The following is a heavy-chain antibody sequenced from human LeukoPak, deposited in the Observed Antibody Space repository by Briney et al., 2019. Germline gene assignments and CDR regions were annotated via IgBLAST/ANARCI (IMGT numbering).Heavy chain of an antibody. Sequence: HPGGSLGLSCAASGFTLSTYAMHWVRQAPGKGLEWVAYISGTGFTTYYADSVKGRFTISSDSSKNTLFLQMNSLRAEDTAIYYCAKDGYNWIAFDDWGQGTLVTVSS. V-gene: IGHV3-23*01. CDR2: ISGTGFTT. CDR1: GFTLSTYA. J-gene: IGHJ4*02. D-gene: IGHD1-20*01. CDR3: AKDGYNWIAFDD.